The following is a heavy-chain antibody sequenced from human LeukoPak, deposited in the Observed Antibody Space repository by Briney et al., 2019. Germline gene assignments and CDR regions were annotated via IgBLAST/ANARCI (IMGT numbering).Heavy chain of an antibody. J-gene: IGHJ3*02. Sequence: ASVKVSCKASGYTFTSYGISWVRQAPGQGLEWMGWISAYNGNTNYAQKLQGRVTMTTDTSTSTAYMELRSLRSDDTAVYYCARFTTPGYSGSYLGAFDIWGQGTMVTVSS. CDR2: ISAYNGNT. D-gene: IGHD1-26*01. CDR3: ARFTTPGYSGSYLGAFDI. CDR1: GYTFTSYG. V-gene: IGHV1-18*01.